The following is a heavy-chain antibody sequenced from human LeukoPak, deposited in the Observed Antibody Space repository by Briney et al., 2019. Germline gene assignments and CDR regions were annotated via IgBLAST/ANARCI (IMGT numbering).Heavy chain of an antibody. D-gene: IGHD1-1*01. V-gene: IGHV3-9*01. CDR2: ISWNSATI. J-gene: IGHJ4*02. CDR3: ARDGREFRTGQPLLDH. CDR1: GFTFDTYA. Sequence: GGSLRLSCAASGFTFDTYAMHWVRQGPGKGLEWVSGISWNSATITYADSVQGRFTISRDNAKNLLYLQINSLRGEDTALYYCARDGREFRTGQPLLDHWGQGTLVSVSS.